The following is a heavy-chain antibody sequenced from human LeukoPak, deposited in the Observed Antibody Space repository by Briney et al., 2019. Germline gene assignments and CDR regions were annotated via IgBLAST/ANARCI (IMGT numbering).Heavy chain of an antibody. CDR1: GFTFSSYA. CDR3: ARAGGAAAGTRYHYYYYGMDV. Sequence: PGRSLRLSCAASGFTFSSYAMHWVRQAPGKGLERVAVISYDGSNKYCADSVKGRFTISRDNSKNTLYLQMNSLRAEDTAVYYCARAGGAAAGTRYHYYYYGMDVWGQGTTVTVSS. V-gene: IGHV3-30-3*01. J-gene: IGHJ6*02. CDR2: ISYDGSNK. D-gene: IGHD6-13*01.